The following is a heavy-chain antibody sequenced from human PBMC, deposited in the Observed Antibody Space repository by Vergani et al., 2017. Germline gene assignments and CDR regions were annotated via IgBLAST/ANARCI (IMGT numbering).Heavy chain of an antibody. CDR2: ISGSGGST. CDR3: AKDPVSIVGADFDY. D-gene: IGHD1-26*01. V-gene: IGHV3-23*01. Sequence: EVQLLESGGGLVQPGGSLRLSCAASGFTFSSYAMSWVRQAPGKGLGWVSAISGSGGSTYYADSVKGRFTISRVNSKNTLYLQMNSLGAEDTAVDYCAKDPVSIVGADFDYWGQGTLVTVSS. J-gene: IGHJ4*02. CDR1: GFTFSSYA.